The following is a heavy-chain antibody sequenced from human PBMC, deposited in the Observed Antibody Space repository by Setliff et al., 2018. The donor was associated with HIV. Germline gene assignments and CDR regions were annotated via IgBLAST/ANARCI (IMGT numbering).Heavy chain of an antibody. CDR2: VYDSGSA. D-gene: IGHD1-26*01. CDR3: ANYIIGAGGRGN. CDR1: GGYISSGGNH. Sequence: SETLSLTCIASGGYISSGGNHWSWIRQSPGKGLEWIGYVYDSGSANYNPSLWSRVAISVDTSKNEFSLKLNSMTAADTAVYYCANYIIGAGGRGNWGQGILVTVSS. J-gene: IGHJ4*02. V-gene: IGHV4-30-4*01.